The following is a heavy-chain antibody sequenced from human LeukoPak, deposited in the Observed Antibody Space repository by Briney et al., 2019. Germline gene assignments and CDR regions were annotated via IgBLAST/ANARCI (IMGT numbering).Heavy chain of an antibody. V-gene: IGHV3-30-3*01. CDR1: GFTFRNYV. CDR3: AREGYYGSGSPPSLYFDY. Sequence: GGSLRLSCAASGFTFRNYVIHWVRQAPGKGLEWVAVTSSDLNVKLYTDSVKGRFTISRDNSRSTLYLQMNSLRPEDTAIYYCAREGYYGSGSPPSLYFDYWGQGTLVTVSS. CDR2: TSSDLNVK. J-gene: IGHJ4*02. D-gene: IGHD3-10*01.